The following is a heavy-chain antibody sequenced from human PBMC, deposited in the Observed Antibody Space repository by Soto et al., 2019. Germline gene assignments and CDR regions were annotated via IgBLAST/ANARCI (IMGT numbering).Heavy chain of an antibody. J-gene: IGHJ6*02. CDR1: GGSISSYY. CDR3: ARDMYSSGWTVYGMDV. D-gene: IGHD6-19*01. V-gene: IGHV4-59*01. CDR2: IYYSGST. Sequence: QVQLQESGPGLVKPSETLSLTWTVSGGSISSYYWSWIRQPPRKGLEWIGCIYYSGSTNYTPTLKSHATISVDTSMNPFSPKLSSVTAADTAVYYCARDMYSSGWTVYGMDVWGQGTTVTVSS.